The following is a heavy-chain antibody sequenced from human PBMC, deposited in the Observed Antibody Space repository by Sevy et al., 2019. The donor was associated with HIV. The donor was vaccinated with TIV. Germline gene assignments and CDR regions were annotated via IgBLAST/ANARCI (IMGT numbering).Heavy chain of an antibody. CDR3: ASIAVAGNYYYYGMDV. V-gene: IGHV1-69*13. J-gene: IGHJ6*02. CDR2: IIPILGTA. D-gene: IGHD6-19*01. CDR1: GGTFSSYA. Sequence: ASVKVSCKASGGTFSSYAISWVRQAPGQGLEWMGGIIPILGTANYAQKFQGRVTITADESTSTAYMELSSLRSEDTAVYYCASIAVAGNYYYYGMDVWGQGTTVTVSS.